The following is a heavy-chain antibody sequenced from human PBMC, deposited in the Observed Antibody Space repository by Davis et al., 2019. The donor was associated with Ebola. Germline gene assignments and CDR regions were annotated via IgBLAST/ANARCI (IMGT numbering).Heavy chain of an antibody. CDR1: GFTFSSYW. D-gene: IGHD3-22*01. V-gene: IGHV3-74*01. J-gene: IGHJ4*02. CDR2: IKTDGSYT. Sequence: HTGGSLRLSCAASGFTFSSYWMHWVRQAPGKGLVWVSRIKTDGSYTNYADSVKGRFAIFRDNAKNTLYLQMNSLRAEDTAVYYCVRGGYYYMGWGQGTLVTVSS. CDR3: VRGGYYYMG.